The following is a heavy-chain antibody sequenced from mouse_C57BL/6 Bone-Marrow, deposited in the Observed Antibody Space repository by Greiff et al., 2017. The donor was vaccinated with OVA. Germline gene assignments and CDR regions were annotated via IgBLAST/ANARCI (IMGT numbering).Heavy chain of an antibody. D-gene: IGHD2-14*01. CDR3: ARSVRRGGYWYFDV. CDR1: GYAFSSSW. CDR2: LYPGDGDT. J-gene: IGHJ1*03. V-gene: IGHV1-82*01. Sequence: VQLQESGPELVKPGASVKISCKASGYAFSSSWMNWVKQRPGQGLEWIGRLYPGDGDTNYNGKFKGKATLTADKSSSTAYMQLSSLTSEDSAGYFCARSVRRGGYWYFDVWGTGTTVTVSS.